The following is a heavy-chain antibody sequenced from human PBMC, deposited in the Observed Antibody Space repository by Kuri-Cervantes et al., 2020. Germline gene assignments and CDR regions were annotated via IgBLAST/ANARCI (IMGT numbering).Heavy chain of an antibody. Sequence: GESLKISCAASGFTFSSYSMNWVRQAPGKGLEWVSSISSSSSYISYADSVKGRFTISRDNAKNSLFLQMNSLRAEDTAVYYCAKDDYYYDSSGYYRGYFQHWGQGTLVTVSS. J-gene: IGHJ1*01. CDR2: ISSSSSYI. CDR1: GFTFSSYS. D-gene: IGHD3-22*01. V-gene: IGHV3-21*01. CDR3: AKDDYYYDSSGYYRGYFQH.